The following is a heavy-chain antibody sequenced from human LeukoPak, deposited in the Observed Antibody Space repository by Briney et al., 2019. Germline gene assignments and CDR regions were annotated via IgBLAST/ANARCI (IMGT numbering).Heavy chain of an antibody. CDR1: GYTFTGYY. V-gene: IGHV1-2*02. J-gene: IGHJ4*02. CDR2: INPNSGGT. CDR3: ARAAEPSKYSSSPYYFDY. D-gene: IGHD6-13*01. Sequence: ASVKVSCKASGYTFTGYYMHWVRQAPGQGLEWMGWINPNSGGTNYAQKFQGRVTMTRDTSISTAHMELSRLRSDDTAVYYCARAAEPSKYSSSPYYFDYWGQGTLVTVSS.